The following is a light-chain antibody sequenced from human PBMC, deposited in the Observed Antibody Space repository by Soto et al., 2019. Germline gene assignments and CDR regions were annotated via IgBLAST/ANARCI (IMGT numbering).Light chain of an antibody. CDR2: EVS. V-gene: IGLV2-14*01. Sequence: QSALTQPASVSGSPGQSITISCTGTSSDVGGYNYVSWYQQHPGKAPKLMIYEVSHRPSGVSNRFSGSKSGNTASLTISGLQADAEADYYCSSYTRSSTVVFGGGTKLTVL. CDR1: SSDVGGYNY. CDR3: SSYTRSSTVV. J-gene: IGLJ2*01.